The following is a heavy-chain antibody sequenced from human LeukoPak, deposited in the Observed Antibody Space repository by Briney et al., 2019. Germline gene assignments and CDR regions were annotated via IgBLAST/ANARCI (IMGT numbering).Heavy chain of an antibody. Sequence: GGSLRLSCAASGFTFSSYSMSWVRQAPGTGLEWVSSISTSSSYMYYADSVKGRFTISRDNAKNSLYLQMNSLRAEDTAVYYCARARGAVAVNWFDPWGQGTPVTVSS. CDR1: GFTFSSYS. D-gene: IGHD6-19*01. J-gene: IGHJ5*02. CDR3: ARARGAVAVNWFDP. V-gene: IGHV3-21*01. CDR2: ISTSSSYM.